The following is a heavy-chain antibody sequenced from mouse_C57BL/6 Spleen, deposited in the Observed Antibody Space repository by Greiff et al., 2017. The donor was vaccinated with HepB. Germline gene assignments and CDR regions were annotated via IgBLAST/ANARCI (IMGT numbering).Heavy chain of an antibody. CDR3: ATRFAY. V-gene: IGHV5-6*01. J-gene: IGHJ3*01. CDR2: ISSGGSYT. CDR1: GFTFSSYG. Sequence: EVQGVESGGDLVKPGGSLKLSCAASGFTFSSYGMSWVRQTPDKRLEWVATISSGGSYTYYPDSVKGRFTISRDNAKNTLYLQMSSLKSEDTAMYYCATRFAYWGQGTLVTVSA.